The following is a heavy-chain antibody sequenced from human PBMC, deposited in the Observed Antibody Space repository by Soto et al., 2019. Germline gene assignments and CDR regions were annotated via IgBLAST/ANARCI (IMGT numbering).Heavy chain of an antibody. CDR3: ARVPRSYYGSETNWFDP. J-gene: IGHJ5*02. Sequence: SETLSLTCIVSGGSISSGGYYWSWIRQHPGKGPEWIGYIYYSGITYYNPSLKSRVTISVDTSKNQFSLNLSSVTAADTAVYYCARVPRSYYGSETNWFDPWGQGTLVTVS. D-gene: IGHD3-10*01. V-gene: IGHV4-31*03. CDR2: IYYSGIT. CDR1: GGSISSGGYY.